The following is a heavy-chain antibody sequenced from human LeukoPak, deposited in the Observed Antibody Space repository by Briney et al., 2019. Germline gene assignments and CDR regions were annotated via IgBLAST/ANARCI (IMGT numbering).Heavy chain of an antibody. J-gene: IGHJ4*02. D-gene: IGHD4-11*01. V-gene: IGHV4-34*01. Sequence: PSETLSLTCAVYGGPFSGSYWSWTRQPPGKGLEWIGDINENGNSNYIPSLKSRVTISVDTSKNQFSLKVTSVTAADTAVYYCARGGLYSNYFDSWGQGTLVAVS. CDR3: ARGGLYSNYFDS. CDR2: INENGNS. CDR1: GGPFSGSY.